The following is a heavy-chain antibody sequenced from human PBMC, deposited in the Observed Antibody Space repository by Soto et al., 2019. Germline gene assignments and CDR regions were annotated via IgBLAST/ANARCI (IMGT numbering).Heavy chain of an antibody. V-gene: IGHV3-33*01. CDR3: GRVGGSYLLDY. D-gene: IGHD1-26*01. Sequence: QVQLVESGGGVVQPGRSLRLSCVASGFTFGSYGLHWVRQAPGKGLEWVAVIWYDGSNQYNQDSVKGRFTISRVNSKNTLYLQMNMLRAEDTAVYYCGRVGGSYLLDYWGQGTLVTVSS. CDR2: IWYDGSNQ. J-gene: IGHJ4*02. CDR1: GFTFGSYG.